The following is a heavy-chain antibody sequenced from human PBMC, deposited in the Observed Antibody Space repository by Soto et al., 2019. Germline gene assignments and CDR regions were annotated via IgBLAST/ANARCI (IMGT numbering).Heavy chain of an antibody. CDR1: GFTFSSYA. J-gene: IGHJ6*02. Sequence: QVQQVESGGGVVQPGRSLRLSCAASGFTFSSYAMHWVRQAPGKGLEWVAVISYDGSNKYYADSVKGRFTISRDNSKNTLYLQMNSLRAEDTAVYYCARELGVATDYYGMDVWGQGTTVTVSS. CDR2: ISYDGSNK. D-gene: IGHD5-12*01. V-gene: IGHV3-30-3*01. CDR3: ARELGVATDYYGMDV.